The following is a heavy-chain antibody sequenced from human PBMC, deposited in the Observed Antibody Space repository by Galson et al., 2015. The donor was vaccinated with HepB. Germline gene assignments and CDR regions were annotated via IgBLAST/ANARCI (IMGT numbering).Heavy chain of an antibody. CDR1: GFTVSSYG. CDR2: ISSSSI. V-gene: IGHV3-48*02. Sequence: SLRLSCAASGFTVSSYGMNWVRQAPGKGLEWVSYISSSSIYYADSVRGRFTISRDYAKNSLYLQMNSLRDEDTAMYYCARITGDANGWYHFDNWGQGTLVTVSS. J-gene: IGHJ4*02. CDR3: ARITGDANGWYHFDN. D-gene: IGHD6-19*01.